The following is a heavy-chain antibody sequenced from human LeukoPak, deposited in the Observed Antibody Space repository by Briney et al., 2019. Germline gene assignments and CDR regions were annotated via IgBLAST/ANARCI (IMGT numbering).Heavy chain of an antibody. V-gene: IGHV3-11*04. CDR3: ARDRRLYGDYVDY. Sequence: PGGSLRLSCALSGFTFSDYYMSWIRQAPGKGLEWVSYISSSGRTIYYADSVKGRFTISRDNAKNSLYLQMSSLRAEDTAVYYCARDRRLYGDYVDYWGQGTLVTVSS. J-gene: IGHJ4*02. D-gene: IGHD4-17*01. CDR2: ISSSGRTI. CDR1: GFTFSDYY.